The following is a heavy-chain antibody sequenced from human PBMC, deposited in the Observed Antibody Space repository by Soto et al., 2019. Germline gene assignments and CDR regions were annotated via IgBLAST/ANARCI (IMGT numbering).Heavy chain of an antibody. CDR2: INYSGST. D-gene: IGHD6-6*01. Sequence: QVQLQESGPGLVKPSQTLSLTCTVSGGSISSGDYYWSWIRQPPGKGLEWIGYINYSGSTYYNPSLKSRVTISVDTSKNQFSLKLSSVTAADTAVYYCASSSSGWSFTLQYYYGMDVWGQGTTVTVSS. V-gene: IGHV4-30-4*01. CDR1: GGSISSGDYY. J-gene: IGHJ6*02. CDR3: ASSSSGWSFTLQYYYGMDV.